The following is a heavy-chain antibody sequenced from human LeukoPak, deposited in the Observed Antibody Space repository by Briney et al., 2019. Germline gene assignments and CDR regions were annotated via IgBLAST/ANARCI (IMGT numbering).Heavy chain of an antibody. CDR1: GFTVSSNY. D-gene: IGHD5-12*01. CDR3: ARDLTYSGYDC. CDR2: IYSGGST. Sequence: GGSLRLSCAASGFTVSSNYMSWVRQGPGKGLEWVSVIYSGGSTYYADSVKGRFTISRDNSKNTLFLQMNSLRAEDAAVYYCARDLTYSGYDCWGQGTLVTVSS. J-gene: IGHJ4*02. V-gene: IGHV3-53*01.